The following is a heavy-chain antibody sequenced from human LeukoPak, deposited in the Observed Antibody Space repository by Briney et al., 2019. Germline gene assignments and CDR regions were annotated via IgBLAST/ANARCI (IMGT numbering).Heavy chain of an antibody. CDR2: INPNSGGT. J-gene: IGHJ6*03. CDR3: ATSTPRVYYYGSGSRHYYYYMDV. D-gene: IGHD3-10*01. CDR1: GYTFTGYY. Sequence: VASVKVSCKASGYTFTGYYMHWVRQAPGQGLEWMGWINPNSGGTNYAQKFQGRVTMTRDTSISTAYMELSRLRSDDTTVYYCATSTPRVYYYGSGSRHYYYYMDVWGKGTTVTISS. V-gene: IGHV1-2*02.